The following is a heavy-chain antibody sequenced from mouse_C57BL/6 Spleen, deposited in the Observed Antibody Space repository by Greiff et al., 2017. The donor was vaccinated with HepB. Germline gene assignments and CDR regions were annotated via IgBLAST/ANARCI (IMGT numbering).Heavy chain of an antibody. V-gene: IGHV1-50*01. Sequence: QVQLQQPGAELVKPGASVKLSCKASGYTFTSYWMQWVKQRPGQGLEWIGEIDPSDSYTNYNQKFKGKATLTVDTSSSTAYMQLSSLTSEDSAVYYCARGGDSYWGQGTSVTVSS. CDR1: GYTFTSYW. CDR2: IDPSDSYT. J-gene: IGHJ4*01. CDR3: ARGGDSY.